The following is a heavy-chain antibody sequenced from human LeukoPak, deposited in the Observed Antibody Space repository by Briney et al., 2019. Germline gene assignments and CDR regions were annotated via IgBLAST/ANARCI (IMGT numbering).Heavy chain of an antibody. CDR1: GLTVSSNY. CDR3: ARAQARYYDSSGYYYALGY. D-gene: IGHD3-22*01. Sequence: GGSLRLSCAASGLTVSSNYMSWVRQAPGKGLEWVSVIYRGGSTYYADSVKGRFTISRDNSKNTLYLQMNSLRAEDTAVYYCARAQARYYDSSGYYYALGYWGQGTLVTVSS. V-gene: IGHV3-53*01. J-gene: IGHJ4*02. CDR2: IYRGGST.